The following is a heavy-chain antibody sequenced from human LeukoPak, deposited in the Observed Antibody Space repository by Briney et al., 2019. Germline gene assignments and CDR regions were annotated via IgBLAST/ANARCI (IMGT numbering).Heavy chain of an antibody. CDR2: ISGSGDKS. CDR1: GFIFSSYT. Sequence: GGSLRLSCTASGFIFSSYTMSWVRQAPGRGLEWVSTISGSGDKSYYADSVKGRFTISRDNSKNTLYLQMNSLRVEDTAVFYCAKDSPSAPVTSVWGQGTLVTVSS. CDR3: AKDSPSAPVTSV. D-gene: IGHD4-17*01. J-gene: IGHJ4*02. V-gene: IGHV3-23*01.